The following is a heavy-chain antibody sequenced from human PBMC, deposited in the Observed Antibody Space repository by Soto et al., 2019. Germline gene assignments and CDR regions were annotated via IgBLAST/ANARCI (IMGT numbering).Heavy chain of an antibody. CDR3: ARLGGITMVRGVLNAFDI. CDR1: GGSVRSYF. D-gene: IGHD3-10*01. Sequence: SETXSLTCTVSGGSVRSYFWSWIRQPPGKGLEWIAYIYYSGSTTYDPSLKSRLTASVDTSTNQFSLRLSSVTAADTAVYYCARLGGITMVRGVLNAFDIWGQGTMVTVSS. CDR2: IYYSGST. J-gene: IGHJ3*02. V-gene: IGHV4-59*08.